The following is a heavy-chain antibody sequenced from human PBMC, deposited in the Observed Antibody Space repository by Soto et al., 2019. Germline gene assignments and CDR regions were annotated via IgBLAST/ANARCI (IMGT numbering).Heavy chain of an antibody. J-gene: IGHJ4*02. Sequence: QVQLVESGGGMVQPGRSLRLSCAASGFTFSTYTLHWVRQAPGKGLEWVALISYAERNKYYADSVKGRFTISRDNSKNTLYLQMNSLRGYDTAVYYCAREQNYGSGSYDYWGQGTLVTVSS. V-gene: IGHV3-30*04. CDR3: AREQNYGSGSYDY. D-gene: IGHD3-10*01. CDR2: ISYAERNK. CDR1: GFTFSTYT.